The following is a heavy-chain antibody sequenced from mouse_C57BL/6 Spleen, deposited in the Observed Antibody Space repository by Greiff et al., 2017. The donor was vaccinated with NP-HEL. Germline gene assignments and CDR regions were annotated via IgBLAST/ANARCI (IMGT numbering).Heavy chain of an antibody. V-gene: IGHV5-6*01. D-gene: IGHD1-1*01. CDR2: ISSGGSYT. CDR1: GFTFSSYG. CDR3: ARYYGSSYGYFDV. J-gene: IGHJ1*03. Sequence: VQLQQSGGDLVKPGGSLKLSCAASGFTFSSYGMSWVRQTPDKRLEWVATISSGGSYTYYPDSVKGRFTISRDNAKNTLYLQMSSLKSEDTAMYYCARYYGSSYGYFDVWGTGTTVTVSS.